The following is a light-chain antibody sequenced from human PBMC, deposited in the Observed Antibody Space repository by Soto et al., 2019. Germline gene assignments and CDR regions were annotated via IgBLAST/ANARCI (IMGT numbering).Light chain of an antibody. CDR1: SSDVGAYKH. CDR2: DVR. CDR3: SSYTISASVV. J-gene: IGLJ3*02. V-gene: IGLV2-14*01. Sequence: QSALTQPASVSGSPGQSITISCTGTSSDVGAYKHVSWFQQHPGEAPKLIIYDVRYRPSGISNRFSASKSGNTASLTISGLQAEDEADYYCSSYTISASVVFGGGTKLTLL.